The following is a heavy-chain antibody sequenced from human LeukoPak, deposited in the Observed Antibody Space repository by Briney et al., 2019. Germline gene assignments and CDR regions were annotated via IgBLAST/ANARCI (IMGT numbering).Heavy chain of an antibody. V-gene: IGHV3-23*01. Sequence: PGGSLRLSCAASGFTFSSYAMSWVRQAPGKGLDWVSAISGSGGSTYYADSVKGRFTISRDNSKNTLYLQMNSLRAEDTAVYYCAKEGPYYYDSSGPFVYWGQGTLVTVSS. CDR2: ISGSGGST. D-gene: IGHD3-22*01. CDR3: AKEGPYYYDSSGPFVY. J-gene: IGHJ4*02. CDR1: GFTFSSYA.